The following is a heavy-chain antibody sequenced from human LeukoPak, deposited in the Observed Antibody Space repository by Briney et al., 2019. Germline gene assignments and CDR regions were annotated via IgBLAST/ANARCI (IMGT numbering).Heavy chain of an antibody. CDR1: GDSISSSYYY. J-gene: IGHJ4*02. D-gene: IGHD4-23*01. V-gene: IGHV4-39*01. CDR3: ARPQDYGGNLYFDY. Sequence: NPSETLSLTCTVSGDSISSSYYYSGWIRQPPGRGLEWIGSMFYSGSTYYNPSLKSRVTISVDTSKNQFSLKLSSVTAADTAVYYCARPQDYGGNLYFDYWGQGTLVTVSS. CDR2: MFYSGST.